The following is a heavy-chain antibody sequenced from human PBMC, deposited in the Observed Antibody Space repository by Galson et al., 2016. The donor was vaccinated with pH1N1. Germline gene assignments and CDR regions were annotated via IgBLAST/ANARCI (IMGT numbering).Heavy chain of an antibody. D-gene: IGHD1-1*01. CDR1: GYTFTTYA. CDR3: ARRVRRHLAS. CDR2: LNTGNGNT. J-gene: IGHJ3*02. Sequence: SCKASGYTFTTYAVHWVRQAPGQRLEWMGWLNTGNGNTKYSQKFQDRVTITRDTSASTAYMELSSLRSEDTAVYYRARRVRRHLASWGQGSMVTVSS. V-gene: IGHV1-3*04.